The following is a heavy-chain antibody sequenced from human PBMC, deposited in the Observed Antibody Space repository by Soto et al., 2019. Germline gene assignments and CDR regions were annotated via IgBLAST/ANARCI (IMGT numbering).Heavy chain of an antibody. Sequence: PGGXXXLSXXAXXFSFVNYAMNWVRQAPGKGLEWVSVLSGSGTSTYYADSVKGRFTISRDNSRDTLFLQMNSLTADDTAVYYCAKATTNGGWFNPFDSWGQGALVTVSS. CDR1: XFSFVNYA. J-gene: IGHJ4*02. V-gene: IGHV3-23*01. D-gene: IGHD6-19*01. CDR2: LSGSGTST. CDR3: AKATTNGGWFNPFDS.